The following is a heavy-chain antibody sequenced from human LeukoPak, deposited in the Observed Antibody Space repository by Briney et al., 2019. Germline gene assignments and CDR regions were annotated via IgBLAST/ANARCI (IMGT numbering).Heavy chain of an antibody. CDR1: GFTFSSYS. Sequence: GGSLRLSCAASGFTFSSYSMNWVRQAPGKGLEWVSSISSSSSYIYYADSVKGRFTISRDNAKNSLYLQMNSLRAEDTAVYYCARDDGGFLEWLGRNYYYYMDVWGKGTTVTVSS. V-gene: IGHV3-21*01. J-gene: IGHJ6*03. CDR3: ARDDGGFLEWLGRNYYYYMDV. CDR2: ISSSSSYI. D-gene: IGHD3-3*01.